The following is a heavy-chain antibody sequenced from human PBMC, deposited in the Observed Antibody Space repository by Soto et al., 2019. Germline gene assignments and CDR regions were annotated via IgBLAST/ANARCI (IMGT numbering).Heavy chain of an antibody. J-gene: IGHJ4*02. CDR2: ISAYNGNT. V-gene: IGHV1-18*01. Sequence: ASVKVSCKASGYTFTSYGISWVRQAPGQGLEWMGWISAYNGNTNYAQKLQGRVTMTTDTSTSTAYMELRSLRSDDTAVYYCAREGTLSSSWYGADYWGQGTLVTVSS. CDR1: GYTFTSYG. CDR3: AREGTLSSSWYGADY. D-gene: IGHD6-13*01.